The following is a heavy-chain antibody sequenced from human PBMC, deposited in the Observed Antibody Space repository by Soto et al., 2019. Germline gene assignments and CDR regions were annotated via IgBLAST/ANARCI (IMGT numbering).Heavy chain of an antibody. V-gene: IGHV4-59*01. CDR3: VGSLMSRAMESFDY. J-gene: IGHJ4*02. Sequence: HVQLQESGPGLVKPSEPLSLTCSVSAGSISRYYWGWVRQSPGEGLEWIAHIPYTVDASYNPSLKSRVTISLDTSKNQIALSLMSVTAADTAVYYCVGSLMSRAMESFDYWGQGTLVTVTS. D-gene: IGHD5-18*01. CDR1: AGSISRYY. CDR2: IPYTVDA.